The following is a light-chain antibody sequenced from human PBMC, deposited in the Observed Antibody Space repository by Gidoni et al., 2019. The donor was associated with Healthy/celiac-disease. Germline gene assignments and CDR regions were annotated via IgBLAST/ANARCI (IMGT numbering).Light chain of an antibody. Sequence: DIVMTQSPDSLAVSLGERATINCKSSQSVLYISNNKNYLPWYQQKPGQPPKLLIYWASTRESGVPDRFSGSGSGTDFTLTISSLQAEDVAVYYCQQYYSTLSYTFGQGTKLEIK. CDR2: WAS. J-gene: IGKJ2*01. CDR1: QSVLYISNNKNY. CDR3: QQYYSTLSYT. V-gene: IGKV4-1*01.